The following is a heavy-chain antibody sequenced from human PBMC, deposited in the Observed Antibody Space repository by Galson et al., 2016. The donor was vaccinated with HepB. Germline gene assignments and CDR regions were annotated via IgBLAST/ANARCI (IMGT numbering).Heavy chain of an antibody. CDR3: AKLGEGIGWYVHH. CDR1: GFTFRSYG. Sequence: SLRLSCAASGFTFRSYGFHWVRQAPGKGLEWVATLSDTGTRRDYADSVKGRFTISRDRSKNTLDVQMNSLRAEETGVNYCAKLGEGIGWYVHHWGQGTLVTVSS. J-gene: IGHJ1*01. CDR2: LSDTGTRR. V-gene: IGHV3-23*01. D-gene: IGHD6-19*01.